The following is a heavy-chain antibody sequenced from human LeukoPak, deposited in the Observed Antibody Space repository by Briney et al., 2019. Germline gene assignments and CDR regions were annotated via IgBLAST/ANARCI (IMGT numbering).Heavy chain of an antibody. V-gene: IGHV4-59*08. CDR1: GGSISSYY. Sequence: PSETLSLTCTVSGGSISSYYWSWIRQPPGKGLEWIGYIYYSGSTNYNPSLESRVTISVDTSKNQFSLKLGSVTAADTAVYYCARREVRGVTGYYFDYWGQGTLVIVSS. CDR3: ARREVRGVTGYYFDY. CDR2: IYYSGST. D-gene: IGHD3-10*01. J-gene: IGHJ4*02.